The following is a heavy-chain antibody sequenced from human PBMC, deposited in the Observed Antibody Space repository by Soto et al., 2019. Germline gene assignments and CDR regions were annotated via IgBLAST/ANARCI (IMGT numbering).Heavy chain of an antibody. CDR2: TRNKANRYTT. Sequence: GGSLRLSCAASGFSFSDHYMDWVRQAPGKGLEWVARTRNKANRYTTEYAASVKGRVTISRDDSKNALYLQMSSLQTEDTAVYYCGRVGEYDCWSGPDYSGRGTLDTVSS. CDR3: GRVGEYDCWSGPDY. D-gene: IGHD3-3*01. CDR1: GFSFSDHY. J-gene: IGHJ4*02. V-gene: IGHV3-72*01.